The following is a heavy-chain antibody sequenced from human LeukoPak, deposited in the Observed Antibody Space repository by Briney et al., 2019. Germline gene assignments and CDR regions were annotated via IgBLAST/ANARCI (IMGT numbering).Heavy chain of an antibody. CDR3: ARATYCSSTSCYPFDY. CDR2: IIPIFGTA. CDR1: GGTFSSYA. D-gene: IGHD2-2*01. Sequence: SVKVSCKASGGTFSSYAISWVRQAPGQGLEWMGGIIPIFGTANYAQKFQGRVTITTDESTSTAYMELSSLRSEDTAVYYCARATYCSSTSCYPFDYWGQEPWSPSPQ. V-gene: IGHV1-69*05. J-gene: IGHJ4*01.